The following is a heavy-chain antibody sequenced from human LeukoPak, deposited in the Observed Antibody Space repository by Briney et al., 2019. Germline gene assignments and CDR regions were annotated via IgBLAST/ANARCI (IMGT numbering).Heavy chain of an antibody. CDR3: AKVPRDSDCY. V-gene: IGHV3-7*01. D-gene: IGHD2-21*02. CDR2: INEDGSVK. J-gene: IGHJ4*02. CDR1: GGTFSAYW. Sequence: GGSLRLSSTVSGGTFSAYWMAWVRQSPGKGLEWVAEINEDGSVKYYVDSMKGRSTISRDNAKNSLYLQMNSLGAEDTAVYYCAKVPRDSDCYWGQGTLVTVSS.